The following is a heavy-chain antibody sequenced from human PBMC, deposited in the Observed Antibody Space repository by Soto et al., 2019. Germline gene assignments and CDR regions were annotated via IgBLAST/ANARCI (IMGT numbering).Heavy chain of an antibody. V-gene: IGHV4-59*01. CDR3: ARAPAHCSGGSCYGDAFDI. D-gene: IGHD2-15*01. Sequence: NPSETLSLTCTVSGGSISSYYWSWIRQPPGKGLEWIGYIYYSGSTNYNPSLKSRVTISVDTSKNQFSLKLSSVTAADTAVYYCARAPAHCSGGSCYGDAFDIWGQGTMVTVSS. CDR2: IYYSGST. CDR1: GGSISSYY. J-gene: IGHJ3*02.